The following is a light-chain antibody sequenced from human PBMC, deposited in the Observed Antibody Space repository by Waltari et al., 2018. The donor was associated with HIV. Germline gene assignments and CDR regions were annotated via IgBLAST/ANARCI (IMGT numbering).Light chain of an antibody. CDR3: ATGDDSQGGWV. V-gene: IGLV1-47*01. CDR1: RSNIGSNH. J-gene: IGLJ3*02. Sequence: QSVLTQPPSASGTPGQRVPISCSGSRSNIGSNHVYWYQQIPGTAPKPLIYRNNQRPTGATDRFSGAKCGTSASLAISGRRSEDEADYYWATGDDSQGGWVFGGGTRLTVL. CDR2: RNN.